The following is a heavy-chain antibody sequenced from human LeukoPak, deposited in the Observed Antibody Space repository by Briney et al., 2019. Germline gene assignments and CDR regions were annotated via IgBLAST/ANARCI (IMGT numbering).Heavy chain of an antibody. CDR3: AKGGYDYVEIGYFDY. D-gene: IGHD5-12*01. V-gene: IGHV3-23*01. CDR2: IIGSSGAT. Sequence: PGGSLRLSCAASGFTFSNYAMNWVRQAPGQGLDWVSLIIGSSGATFYADSVKGRFTISRDHSKNTLNLQMNSLRAEDTAVYYCAKGGYDYVEIGYFDYWGQGTLVTVSS. CDR1: GFTFSNYA. J-gene: IGHJ4*02.